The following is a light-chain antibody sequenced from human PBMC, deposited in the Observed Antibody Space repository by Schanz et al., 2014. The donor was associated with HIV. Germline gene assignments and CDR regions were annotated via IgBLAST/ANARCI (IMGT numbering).Light chain of an antibody. Sequence: QSVLTQPPSASGSPGQSVTFSCTGTSSDVGAYNSVSWYQQHPGKAPKLLIYEVSKRPLGVPDRFSGSKSGNTASLTVSRLQAEDEADYYCTSYAGSNNLVFGGGTKLTVL. J-gene: IGLJ2*01. CDR2: EVS. CDR3: TSYAGSNNLV. V-gene: IGLV2-8*01. CDR1: SSDVGAYNS.